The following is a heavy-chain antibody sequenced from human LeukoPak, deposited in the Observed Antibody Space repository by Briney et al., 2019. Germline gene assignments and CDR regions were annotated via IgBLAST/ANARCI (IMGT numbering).Heavy chain of an antibody. V-gene: IGHV4-39*07. CDR3: ARSGGLWLLTYYFDY. CDR2: IYYSGST. CDR1: GGSISSSSYY. J-gene: IGHJ4*02. D-gene: IGHD3-22*01. Sequence: SQTLSLTCTVSGGSISSSSYYWGWIRQPPGKGLEWIGSIYYSGSTYYNPSLKSRVTISVDTSKNQLSLKLSSVTAADTAVYFCARSGGLWLLTYYFDYWGQGTLVTVSS.